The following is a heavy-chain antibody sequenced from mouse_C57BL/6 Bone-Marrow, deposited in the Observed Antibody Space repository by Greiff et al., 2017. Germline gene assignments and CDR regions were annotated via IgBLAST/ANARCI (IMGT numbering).Heavy chain of an antibody. V-gene: IGHV3-6*01. CDR2: KSYDGSN. Sequence: EVQVVESGPGLVKPSQSLSLTCSVTGYSITSGYYWNWIRQFPGNKLEWMGYKSYDGSNNYNPSLKNRISITRDTSKNQFFLELNSVTTEDTATSYCARESLLVRVGSYWYFDVWGTGTTVTVSS. CDR1: GYSITSGYY. CDR3: ARESLLVRVGSYWYFDV. D-gene: IGHD2-14*01. J-gene: IGHJ1*03.